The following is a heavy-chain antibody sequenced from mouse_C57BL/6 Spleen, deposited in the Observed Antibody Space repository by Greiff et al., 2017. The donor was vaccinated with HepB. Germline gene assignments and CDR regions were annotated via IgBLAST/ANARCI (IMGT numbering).Heavy chain of an antibody. Sequence: VQLQQPGAELVKPGASVKMSCKASGYTFTSYWITWVKQRPGQGLEWIGDIYPGSGSTNYNEKFKSKATLTVDTSSSTAYMQLSSLTSEDSAVYYCAFYYGNYGYFDYWGQGTTLTVSS. CDR1: GYTFTSYW. J-gene: IGHJ2*01. CDR2: IYPGSGST. D-gene: IGHD2-1*01. CDR3: AFYYGNYGYFDY. V-gene: IGHV1-55*01.